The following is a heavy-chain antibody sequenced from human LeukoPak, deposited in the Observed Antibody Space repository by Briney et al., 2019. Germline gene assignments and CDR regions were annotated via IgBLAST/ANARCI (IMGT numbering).Heavy chain of an antibody. CDR3: ARDRQLGANWFDP. J-gene: IGHJ5*02. Sequence: SETLSLTWTVSGGSISGYYWSWIRQPPGKGLEWIGYIYYSGSTNYNPSLKSRVTISVDTSKNQFSLKLSSVTAADTAVYYCARDRQLGANWFDPWGQGTLVTVSS. D-gene: IGHD6-6*01. CDR1: GGSISGYY. V-gene: IGHV4-59*01. CDR2: IYYSGST.